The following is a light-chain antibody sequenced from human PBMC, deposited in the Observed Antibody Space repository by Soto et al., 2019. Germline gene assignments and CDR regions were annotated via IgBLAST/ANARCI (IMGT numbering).Light chain of an antibody. CDR2: EVN. V-gene: IGLV2-23*02. CDR1: NGDVGSYDL. Sequence: QSVLTRPASVSGSPGQSITISCTGTNGDVGSYDLVSWYQRYPGEAPKLIIYEVNKRPSGISNRFSGSKSGNTASLTISGLQAEDEAEYDCCSYAGSNSLIFGGGTKLTVL. CDR3: CSYAGSNSLI. J-gene: IGLJ2*01.